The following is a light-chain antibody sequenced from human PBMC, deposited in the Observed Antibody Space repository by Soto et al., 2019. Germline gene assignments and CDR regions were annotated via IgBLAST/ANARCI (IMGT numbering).Light chain of an antibody. CDR3: QQYNNWPPWT. V-gene: IGKV3-15*01. CDR1: QSVSSN. J-gene: IGKJ1*01. Sequence: EIVMTQSPASLSVSQGERATLPCRASQSVSSNLAWYQQKPGQAPRLLIYGASTRATGIPARFSGSGSGTEFTLTISSLQSEDFAVYYCQQYNNWPPWTFGQGTKVDI. CDR2: GAS.